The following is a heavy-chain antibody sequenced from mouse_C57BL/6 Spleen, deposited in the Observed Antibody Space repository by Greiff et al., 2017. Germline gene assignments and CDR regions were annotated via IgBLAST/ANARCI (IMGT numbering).Heavy chain of an antibody. Sequence: QVQLQQPGAELVRPGSSVKLSCKASGYTFTSYWMHWVKQRPIQGLEWIGNIDPSDSETHYNQKFKDKATLTVDKSSSTAYMQLSSLTSEDSAVYYCARGGKGDWFAYWGQGTLVTVSA. CDR2: IDPSDSET. J-gene: IGHJ3*01. CDR1: GYTFTSYW. CDR3: ARGGKGDWFAY. V-gene: IGHV1-52*01.